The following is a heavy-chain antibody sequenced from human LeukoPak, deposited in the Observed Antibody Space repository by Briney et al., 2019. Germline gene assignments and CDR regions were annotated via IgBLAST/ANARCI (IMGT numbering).Heavy chain of an antibody. J-gene: IGHJ4*02. CDR3: ASAKGYCSSTSCRSSSGYYFDY. D-gene: IGHD2-2*01. Sequence: SETLSLTCTVSGGSISSGGYYWSWIRQHPGKGLEWIGYIYYSGSTYYNPSLKSRVTISVDTSKNQFSLKLSSVTAADTAVYCCASAKGYCSSTSCRSSSGYYFDYWGQGTLVTVSS. CDR2: IYYSGST. V-gene: IGHV4-31*03. CDR1: GGSISSGGYY.